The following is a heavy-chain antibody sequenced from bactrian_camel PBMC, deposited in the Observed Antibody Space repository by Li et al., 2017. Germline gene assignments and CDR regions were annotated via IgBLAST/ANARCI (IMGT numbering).Heavy chain of an antibody. V-gene: IGHV3S55*01. D-gene: IGHD2*01. CDR2: IDNDRSA. CDR1: GPAHLKNC. J-gene: IGHJ4*01. CDR3: AASSTRWCGSSFLQRDYNY. Sequence: HVQLVESGGGSVQAGGSLSLSCAVSGPAHLKNCMGWVRQAPGKEREGVAVIDNDRSARYEDSVKGRFTISQDDAKNTLYLEMNSLKPEDTAMYYCAASSTRWCGSSFLQRDYNYWGQGTQVTVS.